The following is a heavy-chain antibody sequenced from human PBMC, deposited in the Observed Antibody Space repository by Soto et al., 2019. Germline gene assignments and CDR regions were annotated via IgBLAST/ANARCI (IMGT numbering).Heavy chain of an antibody. J-gene: IGHJ4*02. Sequence: QVHLVQSGADGRKSGSSVRVSCTASGGATLSNDPISWVRQAPGQGLDGLGRISPFFATKDYPQSFQGRLTMTADASTGTVYMDLRSLKSDDTAVYYCAREVVTETTWGSFDSWGQGTLVTVSS. V-gene: IGHV1-69*01. CDR3: AREVVTETTWGSFDS. CDR2: ISPFFATK. CDR1: GGATLSNDP. D-gene: IGHD2-21*02.